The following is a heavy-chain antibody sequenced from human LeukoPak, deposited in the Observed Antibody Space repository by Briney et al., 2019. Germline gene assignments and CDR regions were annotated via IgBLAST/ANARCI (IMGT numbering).Heavy chain of an antibody. CDR2: FK. D-gene: IGHD2-2*01. V-gene: IGHV3-21*01. J-gene: IGHJ4*02. Sequence: FKVYSDSVKGRFTVSRDWTNKTMYLQMHGLRAEDTAVYYCARDCSSATCYAAFDYWGQGVLVTVSS. CDR3: ARDCSSATCYAAFDY.